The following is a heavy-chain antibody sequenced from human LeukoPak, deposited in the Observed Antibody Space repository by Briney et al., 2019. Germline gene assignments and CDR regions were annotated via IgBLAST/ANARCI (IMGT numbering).Heavy chain of an antibody. D-gene: IGHD3-22*01. Sequence: PGGSLRLSCAASGFTFSSYEMNWVRQAPGKGLEWVANIKQDGSEKYYVDSVKGRFTISRDNAKNSLYLQMNSLRAEDTAVYYCARDGEDYYDSSGLFDIWGQGTMVTVSS. CDR1: GFTFSSYE. J-gene: IGHJ3*02. CDR2: IKQDGSEK. CDR3: ARDGEDYYDSSGLFDI. V-gene: IGHV3-7*01.